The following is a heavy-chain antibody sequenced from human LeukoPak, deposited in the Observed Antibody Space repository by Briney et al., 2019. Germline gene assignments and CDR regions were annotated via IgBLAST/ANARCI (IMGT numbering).Heavy chain of an antibody. CDR1: GFTFTSSA. D-gene: IGHD2-21*02. J-gene: IGHJ4*02. V-gene: IGHV1-58*02. CDR2: IVVGSGNT. Sequence: GASVKVSCKASGFTFTSSAMQWVRQARGQRLEWIGWIVVGSGNTNYAQIFQERVTITRDMSTSTAYKELSSLRSEDTAVYYCATYCGGDCYNDYWGQGTLVTVSS. CDR3: ATYCGGDCYNDY.